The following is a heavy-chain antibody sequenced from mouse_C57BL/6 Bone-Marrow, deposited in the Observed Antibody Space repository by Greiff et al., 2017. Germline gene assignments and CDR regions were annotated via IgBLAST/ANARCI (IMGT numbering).Heavy chain of an antibody. D-gene: IGHD1-1*02. V-gene: IGHV5-17*01. J-gene: IGHJ4*01. CDR2: ISSGSSTI. CDR3: AGVGGFYAVDY. CDR1: GFTFSDYG. Sequence: EVMLVESGGGLVKPGGSLKLSCAASGFTFSDYGMHWVRQAPEKGLEWVAYISSGSSTIYYADTVKGRFTISRDNAKNTLFLQMTSLRSEDTAWYYSAGVGGFYAVDYWGQGASVTVSS.